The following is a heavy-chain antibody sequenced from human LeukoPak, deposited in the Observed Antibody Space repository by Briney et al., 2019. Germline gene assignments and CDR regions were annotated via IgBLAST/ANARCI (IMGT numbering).Heavy chain of an antibody. V-gene: IGHV1-8*01. CDR1: GCTFTSYD. CDR2: MNPNSGDT. J-gene: IGHJ6*02. D-gene: IGHD3-3*01. Sequence: APVKVSCKASGCTFTSYDINWVRQATGPGLEWMGWMNPNSGDTGYAQKFQGRVTMTRNTSISTAYMELSSLRSEDTAVYYCARGQWSGYTPYYYYGMDVWGQGTTVTVSS. CDR3: ARGQWSGYTPYYYYGMDV.